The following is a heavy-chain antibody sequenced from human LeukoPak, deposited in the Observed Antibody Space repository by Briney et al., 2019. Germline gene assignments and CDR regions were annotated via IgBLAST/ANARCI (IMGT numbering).Heavy chain of an antibody. D-gene: IGHD5-24*01. J-gene: IGHJ4*02. CDR1: GSSVSNYY. CDR2: ISYSGST. CDR3: ARHRSDGSYPLDS. V-gene: IGHV4-59*08. Sequence: SETLSLTCTVSGSSVSNYYWNWIRQPPGKGLEWLGHISYSGSTIYNPSLNSRVTISLDTSKNQFSLKVTSVTAADTAMYYCARHRSDGSYPLDSWGQGALVTVSS.